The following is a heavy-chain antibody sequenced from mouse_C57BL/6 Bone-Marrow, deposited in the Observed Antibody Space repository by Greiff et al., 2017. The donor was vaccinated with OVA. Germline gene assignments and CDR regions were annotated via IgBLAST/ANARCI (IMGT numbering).Heavy chain of an antibody. CDR3: ARYSNYRGFAY. D-gene: IGHD2-5*01. CDR2: VHPNSGST. Sequence: VQLQQPGAELVKPGASVKLSCKASGYTFTSYWMHWVKQRPGQGLEWIGMVHPNSGSTNYNEKFKSKATLTVDKSSSSAYMQLSSLTSEDSAVYYCARYSNYRGFAYWGQGTLVTVSA. CDR1: GYTFTSYW. V-gene: IGHV1-64*01. J-gene: IGHJ3*01.